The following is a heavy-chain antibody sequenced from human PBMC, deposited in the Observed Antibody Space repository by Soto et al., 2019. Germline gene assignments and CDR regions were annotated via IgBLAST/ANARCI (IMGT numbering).Heavy chain of an antibody. Sequence: EVQLVESGGGLVKPGASLRLSCTASGLTLTDAWMKWVRQAPGKGLEWVGRLKSKTNGGTADYAAPVRGSFTILRYDSKNMLYLQMNSLKTWDTAVYDCAYYRERRAVHFDSWGQGTLVTVS. CDR1: GLTLTDAW. V-gene: IGHV3-15*07. D-gene: IGHD3-10*01. CDR2: LKSKTNGGTA. CDR3: AYYRERRAVHFDS. J-gene: IGHJ4*02.